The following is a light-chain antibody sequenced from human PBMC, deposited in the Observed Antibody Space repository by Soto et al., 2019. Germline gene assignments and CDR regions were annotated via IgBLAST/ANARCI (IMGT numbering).Light chain of an antibody. CDR2: GAS. V-gene: IGKV3-20*01. CDR1: QTVSSNS. Sequence: EIVLTQSPGTLSLSPGERATPSCRASQTVSSNSLAWYHQKPGQAPRLLIYGASSRATGIPDRFSGSGSGTDFTLTISRLEPEDFAVYYCQLYGSSARTFGQGTKVEIK. J-gene: IGKJ1*01. CDR3: QLYGSSART.